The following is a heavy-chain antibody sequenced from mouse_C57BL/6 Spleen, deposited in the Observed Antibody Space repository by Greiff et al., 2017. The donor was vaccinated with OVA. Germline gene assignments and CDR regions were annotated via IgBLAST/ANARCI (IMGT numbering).Heavy chain of an antibody. D-gene: IGHD1-1*01. V-gene: IGHV3-1*01. Sequence: EVKLVESGPGMVKPSQSLSLTCTVTGYSITSGYDWHWIRHFPGNKLEWMGYISYSGSTNYNPSLKSRISITHDTSKNHFFLKLNSVTTEDTATYYCARGRYGSSFYYFDYWGQGTTLTVSS. CDR2: ISYSGST. J-gene: IGHJ2*01. CDR3: ARGRYGSSFYYFDY. CDR1: GYSITSGYD.